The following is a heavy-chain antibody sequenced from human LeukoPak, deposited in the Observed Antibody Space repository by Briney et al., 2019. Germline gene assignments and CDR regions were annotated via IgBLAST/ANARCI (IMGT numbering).Heavy chain of an antibody. CDR1: TFTFNNYG. J-gene: IGHJ6*04. Sequence: GGSLRLSCEASTFTFNNYGMSWVRQAPGKGLEWVSYISSSGSTIYYADSVKGRFTISRDNAKNSLYLQMNSLRAEDTAVYYCAELGITMIGGVWGKGTTVTISS. D-gene: IGHD3-10*02. CDR3: AELGITMIGGV. V-gene: IGHV3-48*04. CDR2: ISSSGSTI.